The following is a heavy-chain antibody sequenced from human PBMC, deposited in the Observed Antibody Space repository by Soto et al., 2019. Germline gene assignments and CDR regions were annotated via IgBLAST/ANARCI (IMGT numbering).Heavy chain of an antibody. Sequence: SETLSLTCTVSGGSVSSGSYYWSWIRQPPGKGLEWIGYIYYSGSTNYNPSLKSRVTISVDTSKNQFYLKLSSVTAADTTVYYCARSGYSYGPNPLLYWGQGTLVTVS. D-gene: IGHD5-18*01. CDR1: GGSVSSGSYY. J-gene: IGHJ4*02. CDR3: ARSGYSYGPNPLLY. CDR2: IYYSGST. V-gene: IGHV4-61*01.